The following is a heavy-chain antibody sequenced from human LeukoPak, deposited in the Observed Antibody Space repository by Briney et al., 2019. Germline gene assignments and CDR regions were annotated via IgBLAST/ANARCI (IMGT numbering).Heavy chain of an antibody. J-gene: IGHJ4*02. Sequence: ASVKVSCKASGYTFTSYYMHWVRHGPRQGLEWMGIINLSGGSTSYAQKFQGRVTMTRDMSTSTVYMELSSLRSEDTAVYYCARDNDSRDAPHFDYWGQGTLVTVSS. CDR3: ARDNDSRDAPHFDY. V-gene: IGHV1-46*01. CDR2: INLSGGST. D-gene: IGHD3-16*01. CDR1: GYTFTSYY.